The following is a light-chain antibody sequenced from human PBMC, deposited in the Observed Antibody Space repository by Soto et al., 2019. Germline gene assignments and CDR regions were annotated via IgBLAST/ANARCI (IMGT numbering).Light chain of an antibody. CDR2: KAS. CDR1: QSISSW. CDR3: QQYNSYSYT. J-gene: IGKJ2*01. V-gene: IGKV1-5*03. Sequence: DIQMTQSPSTLSASVGDRVTITCRASQSISSWLAWYQQKPGKAPKLLIHKASSLESGVPSRFSGSGSGTEFTLTISSLQPDDFATYYCQQYNSYSYTFGHGTKLEIK.